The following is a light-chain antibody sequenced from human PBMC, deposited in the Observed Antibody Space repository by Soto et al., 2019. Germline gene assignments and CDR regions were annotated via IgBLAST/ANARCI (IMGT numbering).Light chain of an antibody. V-gene: IGLV2-14*01. J-gene: IGLJ1*01. CDR1: SSDFGGYNY. CDR2: EVN. CDR3: SSYTSTNTLEV. Sequence: QSVLTQPASVSGSPGQSITISCTGTSSDFGGYNYVSWYQHHPGKAPKLMIYEVNYRPSGVSNRFSGSKSGNTASLTISGLQAEDEADYYCSSYTSTNTLEVFGTGTKVTVL.